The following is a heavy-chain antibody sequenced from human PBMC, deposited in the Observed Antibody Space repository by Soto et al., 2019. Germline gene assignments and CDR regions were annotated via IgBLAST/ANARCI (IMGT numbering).Heavy chain of an antibody. Sequence: QVQLVQSGAEVKKPGASVKVSCKASGYTFTSHDINWVRQATGQGLEWMGWMNPNSGNTGYAKKFQGRVTMTRNTYISTAYMELSSLRSEDTPVYYCARWDYGVYARFDFWGQGTLVTVSS. CDR2: MNPNSGNT. CDR3: ARWDYGVYARFDF. CDR1: GYTFTSHD. D-gene: IGHD4-17*01. J-gene: IGHJ4*02. V-gene: IGHV1-8*01.